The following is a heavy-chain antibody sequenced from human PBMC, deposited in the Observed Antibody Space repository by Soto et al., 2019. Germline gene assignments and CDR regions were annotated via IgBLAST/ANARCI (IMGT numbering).Heavy chain of an antibody. D-gene: IGHD3-10*01. J-gene: IGHJ4*02. CDR2: IDPRSGGT. CDR3: ATDDYGIFPY. CDR1: GYPFTTYY. V-gene: IGHV1-2*02. Sequence: ASVKVSCKVSGYPFTTYYIHWVRQAPGQGLEWMGWIDPRSGGTVYEQKFQGRVTMTRDTSISTVYMDLSGLTSDDTTLYYCATDDYGIFPYWGQGSLVTVSS.